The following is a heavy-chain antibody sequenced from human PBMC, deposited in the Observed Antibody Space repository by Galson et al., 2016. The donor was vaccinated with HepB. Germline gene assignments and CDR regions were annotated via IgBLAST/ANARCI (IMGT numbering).Heavy chain of an antibody. Sequence: SVKVSCKASGYTFTSYAMNWVRQAPGQGLEWMGWINTNTGNPMYAQGFTGRFVFSLDTSVSTAYLQISSLEAEDTAVYYCARFYYSSGSYFDPTYFFDYWGQGTVVTVSS. J-gene: IGHJ4*02. V-gene: IGHV7-4-1*02. CDR2: INTNTGNP. CDR3: ARFYYSSGSYFDPTYFFDY. D-gene: IGHD3-10*01. CDR1: GYTFTSYA.